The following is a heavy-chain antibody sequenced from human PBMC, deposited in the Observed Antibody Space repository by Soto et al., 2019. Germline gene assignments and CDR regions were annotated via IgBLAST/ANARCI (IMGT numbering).Heavy chain of an antibody. CDR2: IKSKTDGGTT. D-gene: IGHD3-10*01. CDR3: TAPDYYGSGSYFPPSGYYYYYGMDV. J-gene: IGHJ6*02. CDR1: GFTFSNAW. Sequence: GGSLRLSCAASGFTFSNAWMNWVRQAPGKGLEWVGRIKSKTDGGTTDYAAPVKGRFTISRDDSKNTLYLQMNSLKTEDTAVYYCTAPDYYGSGSYFPPSGYYYYYGMDVWGQGTTVTVSS. V-gene: IGHV3-15*07.